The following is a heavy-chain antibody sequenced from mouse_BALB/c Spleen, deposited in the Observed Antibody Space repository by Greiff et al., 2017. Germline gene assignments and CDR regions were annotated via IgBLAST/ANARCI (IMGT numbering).Heavy chain of an antibody. CDR1: GFTFSSYT. CDR3: TRGLLRPRYFDY. J-gene: IGHJ2*01. V-gene: IGHV5-6-4*01. CDR2: ISSGGSYT. D-gene: IGHD1-2*01. Sequence: EVQLVESGGGLVKPGGSLKLSCAASGFTFSSYTMSWVRQTPEKRLEWVATISSGGSYTYYPDSVKGRFTISRDNAKNTLYLQMSSLKSEDTAMYYCTRGLLRPRYFDYWGQGTTLTVSS.